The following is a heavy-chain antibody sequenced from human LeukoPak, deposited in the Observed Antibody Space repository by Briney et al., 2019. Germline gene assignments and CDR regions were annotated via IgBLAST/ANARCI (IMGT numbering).Heavy chain of an antibody. V-gene: IGHV1-8*01. Sequence: ASVKVSFKASGYTFTSYDINWVRQATGQGLEWVGWMNPNSGNTGYAQKFQGRVTMTRNTSISTAYTELSSLRSEDTAVYYCARAYYDILTGYPTPLCYWGQGTLVTVSS. CDR2: MNPNSGNT. J-gene: IGHJ4*02. CDR3: ARAYYDILTGYPTPLCY. CDR1: GYTFTSYD. D-gene: IGHD3-9*01.